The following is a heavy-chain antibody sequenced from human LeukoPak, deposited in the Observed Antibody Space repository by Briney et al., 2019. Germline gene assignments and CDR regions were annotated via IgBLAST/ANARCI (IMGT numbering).Heavy chain of an antibody. V-gene: IGHV3-48*02. J-gene: IGHJ4*02. CDR2: ISSSSSTI. Sequence: PGGSLRLSCAASGFTFSSYSMNWVRQAPGKGLEWVSYISSSSSTIYYADSVKGRFTISRDNAKNSLYLQMYSLRDEDTAVYYCARDGESGYVPFDYWGQGTLVTVSS. CDR3: ARDGESGYVPFDY. D-gene: IGHD5-12*01. CDR1: GFTFSSYS.